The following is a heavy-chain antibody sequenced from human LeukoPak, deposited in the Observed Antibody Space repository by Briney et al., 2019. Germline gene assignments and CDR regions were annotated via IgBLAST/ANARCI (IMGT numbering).Heavy chain of an antibody. J-gene: IGHJ3*02. CDR2: ISSSSSYI. CDR3: ASYYYDSSGQSIDAFDI. D-gene: IGHD3-22*01. Sequence: GGSLRLSCAASGFTFSSYSMNWVRQAPGKGLEWVSSISSSSSYIYYADSVKGRFTISRDNAKNSLYLRMNSLRTEDTAVYYCASYYYDSSGQSIDAFDIWGQGTMVTVSS. CDR1: GFTFSSYS. V-gene: IGHV3-21*01.